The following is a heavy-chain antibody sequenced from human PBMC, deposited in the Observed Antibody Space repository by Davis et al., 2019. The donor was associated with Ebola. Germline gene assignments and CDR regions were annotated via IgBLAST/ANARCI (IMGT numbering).Heavy chain of an antibody. CDR2: IIPILGIA. CDR1: GGTFSSYA. J-gene: IGHJ4*02. CDR3: ARGKTAVNYDY. V-gene: IGHV1-69*04. D-gene: IGHD4-17*01. Sequence: SVKVSCKASGGTFSSYAISWVRQAPGQGLEWMGRIIPILGIANYAQKFQGRVTITADKSTSTAYMELSSLRSEDTAVYYCARGKTAVNYDYWGQGTLVTVSS.